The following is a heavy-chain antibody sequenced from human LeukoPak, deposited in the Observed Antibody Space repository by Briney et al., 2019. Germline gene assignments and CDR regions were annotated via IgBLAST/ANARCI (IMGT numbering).Heavy chain of an antibody. Sequence: ASVKVSCKASGYTFTNYGMSWVRQTPGQGLEWMGWISAYSGNTNYAQKLQGRVTITRDTSASTAYMELSSLRSEDTAVYYCVAAAGDWAFDIWGQGTMVTVSS. V-gene: IGHV1-18*01. CDR3: VAAAGDWAFDI. CDR1: GYTFTNYG. J-gene: IGHJ3*02. D-gene: IGHD6-13*01. CDR2: ISAYSGNT.